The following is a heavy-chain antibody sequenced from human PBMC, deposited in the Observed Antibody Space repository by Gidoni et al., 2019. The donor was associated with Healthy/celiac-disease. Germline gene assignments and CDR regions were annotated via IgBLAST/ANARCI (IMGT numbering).Heavy chain of an antibody. V-gene: IGHV3-48*03. CDR2: MSSSGSTI. D-gene: IGHD6-13*01. CDR1: GFTCSSSE. J-gene: IGHJ6*02. Sequence: EVQLVESGGCLVQPGGSLRLSCAASGFTCSSSEMNWVRQAPGRGLEWVSYMSSSGSTIYYADSVKGRFTISRDNAKNSLYLQMNSLRAEDTAVYYCASHISSSSFYYYGMDVWGQGTTVTVSS. CDR3: ASHISSSSFYYYGMDV.